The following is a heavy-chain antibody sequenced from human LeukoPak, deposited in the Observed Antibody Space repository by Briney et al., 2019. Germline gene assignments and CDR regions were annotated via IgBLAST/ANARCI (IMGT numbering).Heavy chain of an antibody. Sequence: GGSLRLSCAASGLTFINYVMSWVRQAPGKGLEWVSSVSGTGDSTYYADPVKGRFTISRDNFKNRLYLQMNSLRDDDTAVYYCAKASREYSSTWYYWGQGTLVTVSS. V-gene: IGHV3-23*01. J-gene: IGHJ4*02. CDR3: AKASREYSSTWYY. CDR1: GLTFINYV. CDR2: VSGTGDST. D-gene: IGHD6-13*01.